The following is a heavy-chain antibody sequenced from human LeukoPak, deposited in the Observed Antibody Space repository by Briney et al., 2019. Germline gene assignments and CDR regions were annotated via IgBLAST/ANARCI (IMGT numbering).Heavy chain of an antibody. J-gene: IGHJ4*02. CDR2: IHTSGST. CDR1: GGSIRTYY. Sequence: SETLSLTCAVSGGSIRTYYWSWIRQPAGKALEWIGRIHTSGSTDYNPSLESRVSMSVDTSKNQFSLKLRSVTAADTAVYYCAREGSMTARPFVSIDYWGQGTLVTVSS. D-gene: IGHD6-6*01. CDR3: AREGSMTARPFVSIDY. V-gene: IGHV4-4*07.